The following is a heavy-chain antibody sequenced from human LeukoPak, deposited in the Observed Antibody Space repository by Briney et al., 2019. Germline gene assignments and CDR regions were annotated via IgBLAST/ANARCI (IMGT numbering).Heavy chain of an antibody. D-gene: IGHD5-18*01. CDR1: GGTFSSYA. V-gene: IGHV1-69*13. J-gene: IGHJ6*04. Sequence: ASVKVSCKASGGTFSSYAISWVRQAPGQGLEWMGGIIPIFGTANYAQKFQGRVTITADESTSTAYMELSSLRSEDTAVYYCARGRGYTAMVFYYGMDVWGKGTTVTVSS. CDR3: ARGRGYTAMVFYYGMDV. CDR2: IIPIFGTA.